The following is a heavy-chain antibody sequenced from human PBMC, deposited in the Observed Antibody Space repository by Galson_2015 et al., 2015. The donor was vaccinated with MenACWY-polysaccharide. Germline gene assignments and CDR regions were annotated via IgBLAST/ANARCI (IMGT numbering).Heavy chain of an antibody. CDR2: ISSSSSYI. CDR1: GFTFSSYS. J-gene: IGHJ5*02. CDR3: ARGGVLVVVPADTNP. V-gene: IGHV3-21*01. Sequence: SLRLSCAASGFTFSSYSMNWVRQAPGKGLEWVSSISSSSSYIYYADSVKGRFTISRDNAKNSLYLQMNSLRAEDTAVYYCARGGVLVVVPADTNPWGQGTLVTVSS. D-gene: IGHD2-2*01.